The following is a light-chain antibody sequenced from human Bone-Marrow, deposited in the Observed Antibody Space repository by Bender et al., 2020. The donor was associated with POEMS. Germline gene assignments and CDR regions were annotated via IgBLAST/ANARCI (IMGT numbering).Light chain of an antibody. J-gene: IGLJ7*01. CDR2: GNN. V-gene: IGLV1-40*01. CDR3: QSYDSSLSSGV. CDR1: RSNIGGGYD. Sequence: QSVLTQPPSVSGAPGQKVTISCTGGRSNIGGGYDVHWYQHLPDTAPKLLIYGNNIRPSGVPDRFSGFQSGTSASLVITGLQAEDEGDYYCQSYDSSLSSGVFGGGTQLFVV.